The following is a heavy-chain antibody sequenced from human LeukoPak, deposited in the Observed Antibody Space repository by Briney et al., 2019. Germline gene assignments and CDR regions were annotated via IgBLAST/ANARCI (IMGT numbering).Heavy chain of an antibody. Sequence: PGGSLRLSCAASGFTFSSYGMHWVRQAPGKGPEWVAVIWYDGSNKYYADSVKCRFTISRDNSKNTLYLQMNSLRAEDTAVYYCARGPIYDILTGYLDYWGQGTLVTVSS. V-gene: IGHV3-33*01. D-gene: IGHD3-9*01. CDR3: ARGPIYDILTGYLDY. CDR2: IWYDGSNK. J-gene: IGHJ4*02. CDR1: GFTFSSYG.